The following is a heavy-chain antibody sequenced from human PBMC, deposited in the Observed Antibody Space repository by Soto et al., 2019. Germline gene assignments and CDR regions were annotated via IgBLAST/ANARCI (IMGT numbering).Heavy chain of an antibody. CDR1: GVTFKDYG. CDR2: ISYDGKQT. V-gene: IGHV3-30*03. D-gene: IGHD3-16*01. J-gene: IGHJ2*01. Sequence: QVQLVESGGGVAQPGRSLRLSCGAPGVTFKDYGMHWVRQAPGKGLEWVAVISYDGKQTYYADSVKGRFTISKDKSKRTLFLQMNSLRVDDTAVYYCARDGWGPNWYFDLWGRGTLVTVSS. CDR3: ARDGWGPNWYFDL.